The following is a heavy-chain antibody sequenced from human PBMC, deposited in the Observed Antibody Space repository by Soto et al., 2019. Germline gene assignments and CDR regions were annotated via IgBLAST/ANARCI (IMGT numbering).Heavy chain of an antibody. D-gene: IGHD4-17*01. V-gene: IGHV4-30-2*03. Sequence: SETLSLTCAVSGGSISSGGYSWSWIRQPPGKGLEWIGYIYHSGSTYYNPSLKSRVTISVDTSKNQFSLKLSSVTAADTAVYYCAIRTIDYGGNLGFDDWGQGTPVTVSS. CDR2: IYHSGST. J-gene: IGHJ4*02. CDR3: AIRTIDYGGNLGFDD. CDR1: GGSISSGGYS.